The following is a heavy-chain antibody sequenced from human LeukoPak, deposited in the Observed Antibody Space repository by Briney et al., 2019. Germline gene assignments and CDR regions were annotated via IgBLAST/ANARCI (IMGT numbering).Heavy chain of an antibody. V-gene: IGHV4-59*01. Sequence: SETLSLTCTVSGGSISSYYWSWIRQPPGKGLEWIGYIYYSGSTNYNPSLKSRVTISVDTSKNQFSLKLSSVTAADTAVYYCARDGGRFCSGGSCYYYYSMDVWGQGTTVTVSS. D-gene: IGHD2-15*01. CDR1: GGSISSYY. J-gene: IGHJ6*02. CDR2: IYYSGST. CDR3: ARDGGRFCSGGSCYYYYSMDV.